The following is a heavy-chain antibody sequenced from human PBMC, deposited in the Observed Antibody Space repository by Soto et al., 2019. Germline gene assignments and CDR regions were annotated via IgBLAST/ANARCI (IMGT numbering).Heavy chain of an antibody. D-gene: IGHD2-2*01. CDR3: ARDRARSVVPAAIRSARNWFDP. Sequence: ASVKVSCKASGYTFTSYGISWVRQAPGQGLEWMGIINPSGGSTSYAQKFQGRVTMTRDTSTSTVYMELSSLRSEDTAVYYCARDRARSVVPAAIRSARNWFDPWGQGTLVTVSS. CDR1: GYTFTSYG. V-gene: IGHV1-46*03. J-gene: IGHJ5*02. CDR2: INPSGGST.